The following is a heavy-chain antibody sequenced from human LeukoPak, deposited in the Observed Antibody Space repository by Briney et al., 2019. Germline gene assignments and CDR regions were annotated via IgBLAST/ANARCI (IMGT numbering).Heavy chain of an antibody. CDR2: IYTSGST. CDR3: ARGGTGYSSSGFEY. V-gene: IGHV4-61*02. J-gene: IGHJ4*02. Sequence: SETLSLTCTVSGGSISSGSYHWSWIRQPAGKGLEWIGRIYTSGSTNYNPSLKSRVTISVDTSKNQFSLKLTSVTAADTAVYYCARGGTGYSSSGFEYWGQGTLVTVSS. CDR1: GGSISSGSYH. D-gene: IGHD6-13*01.